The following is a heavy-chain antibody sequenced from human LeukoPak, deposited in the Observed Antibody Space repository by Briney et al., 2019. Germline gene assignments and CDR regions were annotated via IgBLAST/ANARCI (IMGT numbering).Heavy chain of an antibody. Sequence: GASVKVSCKASGGTFSSYAISWVRQAPGQGLEWMGGIIPIFGTANYAQKFQGRVTITADESTSTAYMELSSLRSEDTAVYYCARNHYDSSGYYLSYYYYYMDVWGKGTTVTISS. CDR3: ARNHYDSSGYYLSYYYYYMDV. CDR1: GGTFSSYA. V-gene: IGHV1-69*13. D-gene: IGHD3-22*01. CDR2: IIPIFGTA. J-gene: IGHJ6*03.